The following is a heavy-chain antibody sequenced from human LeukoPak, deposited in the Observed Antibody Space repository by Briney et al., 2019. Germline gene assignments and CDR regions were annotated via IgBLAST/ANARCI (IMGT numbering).Heavy chain of an antibody. D-gene: IGHD3-3*01. CDR2: ISGSGGST. V-gene: IGHV3-23*01. CDR1: GFTFSSYA. CDR3: AKDGGSTIFGESLDAFDI. J-gene: IGHJ3*02. Sequence: PGGSLRLSCAASGFTFSSYAMSWVRQAPGKGLEWVSAISGSGGSTYYADSVKGRFTISRDNSKNTLYLQMNSLRAEDTAVYYCAKDGGSTIFGESLDAFDIWGQGTMVTVSS.